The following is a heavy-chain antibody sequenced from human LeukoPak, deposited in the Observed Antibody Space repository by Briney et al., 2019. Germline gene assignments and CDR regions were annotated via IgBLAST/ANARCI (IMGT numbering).Heavy chain of an antibody. Sequence: PSQTLSLTCTVSGGSISSGGYYWSWIRQPPGKGLEWIGYIYHSGSTYYNPSLKSRVTISVDRSKNQFSLKLSSVTAADTAVYYCAREGGSYDYVWGSYRYSYFDYWGQGTLVTVSS. V-gene: IGHV4-30-2*01. D-gene: IGHD3-16*02. CDR1: GGSISSGGYY. CDR3: AREGGSYDYVWGSYRYSYFDY. J-gene: IGHJ4*02. CDR2: IYHSGST.